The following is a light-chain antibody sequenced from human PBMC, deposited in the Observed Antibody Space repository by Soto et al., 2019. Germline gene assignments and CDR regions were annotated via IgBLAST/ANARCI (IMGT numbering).Light chain of an antibody. CDR2: LNSDGSH. CDR3: QTWGYGIVV. J-gene: IGLJ2*01. CDR1: SGHSNYA. Sequence: QPVLTQSPSASASLGASVKLTCTLSSGHSNYAIAWHQQQSEKGPRYLMKLNSDGSHSKGDGIPDRFSGSSSGAERYLTISSLQSEDEADYYCQTWGYGIVVFGGGNKLTVL. V-gene: IGLV4-69*01.